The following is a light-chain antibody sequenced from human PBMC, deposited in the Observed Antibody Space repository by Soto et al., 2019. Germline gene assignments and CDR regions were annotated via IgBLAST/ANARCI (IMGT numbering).Light chain of an antibody. CDR1: SRDVGAYNF. J-gene: IGLJ1*01. V-gene: IGLV2-11*01. Sequence: QSALTQPRSVSGSPGQSVTISCTGTSRDVGAYNFVSWYQQHPGKAPKLMIYDVSKRPSGVPDRFSGSKSGNTASLTISGLQAEDEADYYCCSYAGSYNCVFGTGTKVTVL. CDR2: DVS. CDR3: CSYAGSYNCV.